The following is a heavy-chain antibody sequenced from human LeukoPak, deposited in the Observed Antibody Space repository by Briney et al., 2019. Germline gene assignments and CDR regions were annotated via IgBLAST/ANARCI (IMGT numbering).Heavy chain of an antibody. J-gene: IGHJ4*02. CDR2: ISAYNGNT. CDR1: GYTFTSYG. V-gene: IGHV1-18*01. D-gene: IGHD5-24*01. Sequence: ASVKVSCKASGYTFTSYGISWVRQAPGQGLEWMGWISAYNGNTNYAQKLQGRVTMTTDTSTSTAYMELRSLRSDDTAVYYRRRRGLVEMATTNEPDYWGQGTLVTVSS. CDR3: RRRGLVEMATTNEPDY.